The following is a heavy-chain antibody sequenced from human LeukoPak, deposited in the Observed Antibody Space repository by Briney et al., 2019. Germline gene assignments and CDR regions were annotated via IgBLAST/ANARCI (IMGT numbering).Heavy chain of an antibody. CDR3: AKDGLYYYDSSGYVDY. Sequence: GGSLRLSCAASGFTFSSYAMSWVRQAPGKGLEWVSAISGSGGSTYYADSVKGRFTISRDNSKNTLYLQMNSLRAEDTAVYYCAKDGLYYYDSSGYVDYWGQGTLVTASS. D-gene: IGHD3-22*01. CDR1: GFTFSSYA. V-gene: IGHV3-23*01. CDR2: ISGSGGST. J-gene: IGHJ4*02.